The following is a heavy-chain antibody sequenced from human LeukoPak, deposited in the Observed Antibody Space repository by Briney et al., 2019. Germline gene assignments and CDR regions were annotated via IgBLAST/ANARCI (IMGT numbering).Heavy chain of an antibody. Sequence: GGSLRLSCAASGFTFNRYGMHWVRQAPGKGLEWVAYIGHDGSNKYYADSVKGRFTIARDSSKNTLYLQMNSMRAEDTAVYYCARDVRFVYYDTSPDYWGQGTLVTVSS. D-gene: IGHD3-22*01. V-gene: IGHV3-30*02. CDR3: ARDVRFVYYDTSPDY. CDR1: GFTFNRYG. CDR2: IGHDGSNK. J-gene: IGHJ4*02.